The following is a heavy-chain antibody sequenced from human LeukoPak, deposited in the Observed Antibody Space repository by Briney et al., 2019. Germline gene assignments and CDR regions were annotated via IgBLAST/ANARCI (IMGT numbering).Heavy chain of an antibody. J-gene: IGHJ4*02. CDR1: GFTFTSSA. CDR3: AAVPVASIAARGYFDY. Sequence: SVTVSCKASGFTFTSSAVQWVRQARGQRLEWIGWIVVGSGNTNYAQKFQERVTITRDMSTSTAYMELSSLRSEDTAVYYCAAVPVASIAARGYFDYWGQGTLVTVSS. CDR2: IVVGSGNT. V-gene: IGHV1-58*01. D-gene: IGHD6-6*01.